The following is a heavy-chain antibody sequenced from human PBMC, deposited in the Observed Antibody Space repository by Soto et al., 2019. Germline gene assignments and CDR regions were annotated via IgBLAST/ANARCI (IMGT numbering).Heavy chain of an antibody. D-gene: IGHD2-15*01. CDR1: GFTVSNYA. CDR3: AKENRRGYCSGGICSGYFDY. V-gene: IGHV3-23*01. J-gene: IGHJ4*02. CDR2: ISGSGDST. Sequence: EMQLLESGGGLVQLGGSLRLSCTASGFTVSNYAMSWVRQAPGKGLEWVSTISGSGDSTNYADSVKGQFAISRDNSNNMLYVQMDSLRVEDTAVYYCAKENRRGYCSGGICSGYFDYWGQGTLVTVSS.